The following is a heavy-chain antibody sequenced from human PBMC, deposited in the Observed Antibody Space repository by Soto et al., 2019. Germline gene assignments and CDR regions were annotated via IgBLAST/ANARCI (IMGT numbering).Heavy chain of an antibody. CDR1: GGSISSYY. D-gene: IGHD3-3*01. V-gene: IGHV4-4*07. Sequence: LSLTCTVSGGSISSYYWSWIRQPAGKGLEWIGRIYTSGSTNYNPSLKSRVTMSVDTSKNQFSLKLSSVTAADTAVYYCASTLRFLEWSNWFDPWGQGTLVTVSS. CDR3: ASTLRFLEWSNWFDP. CDR2: IYTSGST. J-gene: IGHJ5*02.